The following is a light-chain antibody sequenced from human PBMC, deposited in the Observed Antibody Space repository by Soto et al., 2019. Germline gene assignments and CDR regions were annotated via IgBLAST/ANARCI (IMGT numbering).Light chain of an antibody. CDR1: QTISSW. CDR3: LQYDTWPPGT. J-gene: IGKJ1*01. Sequence: DIQMTQSPSTLSGSVGDRVTITCRASQTISSWLAWYQQKPGKAPKLLIYKASTLKSGVPSRFSGSGSGKDFTLTISGLQSEDFAIYYCLQYDTWPPGTFGQGTKVDIK. CDR2: KAS. V-gene: IGKV1-5*03.